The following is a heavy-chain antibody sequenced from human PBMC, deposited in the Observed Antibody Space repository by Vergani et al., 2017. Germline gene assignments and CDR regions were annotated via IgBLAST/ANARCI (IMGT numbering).Heavy chain of an antibody. J-gene: IGHJ5*02. Sequence: QVQLQESGPGLVKPSETLSLTCTVSGGSISSYYWSWIRQPPGKGLEWIGYIYYSGSTNYNPSLKSRVTISVDTSKNQFSLKLSSVTAADTAVYYCARGRVGFWSGYYSSPYNWFDPWGQGTLVTVSS. CDR3: ARGRVGFWSGYYSSPYNWFDP. CDR1: GGSISSYY. D-gene: IGHD3-3*01. CDR2: IYYSGST. V-gene: IGHV4-59*12.